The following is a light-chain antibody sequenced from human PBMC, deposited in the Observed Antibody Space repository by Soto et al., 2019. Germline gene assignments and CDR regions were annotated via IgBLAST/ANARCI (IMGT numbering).Light chain of an antibody. J-gene: IGKJ5*01. V-gene: IGKV1-33*01. Sequence: DIQMTQSPSSLSASVGDRVTITCQASQDVSNYLNWYQQKLGKAPKLLIYDASYLETGVPSRFSGSGSGTYFSFTISSLQPEDFATYYCQQYSNLITFGQGTRLEIK. CDR1: QDVSNY. CDR3: QQYSNLIT. CDR2: DAS.